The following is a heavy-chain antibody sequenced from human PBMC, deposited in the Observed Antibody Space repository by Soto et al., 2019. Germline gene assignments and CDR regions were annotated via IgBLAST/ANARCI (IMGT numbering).Heavy chain of an antibody. CDR1: GGSISSSSYY. D-gene: IGHD6-19*01. Sequence: SETLSLTCTVSGGSISSSSYYWGWIRQPPGKGLEWIGSIYYSGSTYYNPSLKSRVTISVDTSKNQFSLKLSSVTAADTAVYYCARQAGFYYYYGMDVWGQGTTVPVSS. CDR3: ARQAGFYYYYGMDV. J-gene: IGHJ6*02. CDR2: IYYSGST. V-gene: IGHV4-39*01.